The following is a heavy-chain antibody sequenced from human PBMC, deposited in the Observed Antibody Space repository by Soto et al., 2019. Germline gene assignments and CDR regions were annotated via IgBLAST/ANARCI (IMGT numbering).Heavy chain of an antibody. CDR2: ISGSGGTT. CDR1: EFTFSSYV. Sequence: GGSLRLSCAASEFTFSSYVMSWVRQAPGKGLEWVSGISGSGGTTYYADSVKGRFTISRDNSKTTLYLQMTSLRAEDTAVYYCAKRNYYDSSGYYYYYYFDHWGQGTLVTVSS. V-gene: IGHV3-23*01. CDR3: AKRNYYDSSGYYYYYYFDH. J-gene: IGHJ4*02. D-gene: IGHD3-22*01.